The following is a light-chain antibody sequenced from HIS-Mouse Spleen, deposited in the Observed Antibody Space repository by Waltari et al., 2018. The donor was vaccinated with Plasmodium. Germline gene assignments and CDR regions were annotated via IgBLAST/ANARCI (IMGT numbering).Light chain of an antibody. CDR1: QDISNY. V-gene: IGKV1-33*01. CDR2: DAS. CDR3: QQYDNLPPLFT. Sequence: DIQMTQSPSSLSASVGDRVTITCQASQDISNYLNWYQQKPGKAPKLLIYDASKLETGVPSRFSVSGSGTDFTFTISSLQPEDIATYYCQQYDNLPPLFTFGPGTKVDIK. J-gene: IGKJ3*01.